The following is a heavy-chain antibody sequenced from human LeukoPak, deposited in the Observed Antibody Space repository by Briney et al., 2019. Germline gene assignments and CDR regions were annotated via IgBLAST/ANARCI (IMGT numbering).Heavy chain of an antibody. J-gene: IGHJ1*01. CDR2: ISGTGEST. V-gene: IGHV3-23*01. Sequence: GGSLRLSCAASGFSFGNYAMSWVRQAPGKGPEWVAAISGTGESTNFADSVKGRFTISRDNSKSTLNLQMNSLRADDTAVYYCAKRSVSSGWYFQQWGQGILVTVSS. D-gene: IGHD6-19*01. CDR3: AKRSVSSGWYFQQ. CDR1: GFSFGNYA.